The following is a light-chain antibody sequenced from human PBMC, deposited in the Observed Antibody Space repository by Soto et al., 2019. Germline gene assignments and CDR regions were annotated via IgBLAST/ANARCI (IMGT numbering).Light chain of an antibody. CDR1: QSVSSN. J-gene: IGKJ1*01. CDR2: GAS. CDR3: QQYGSSLPRT. V-gene: IGKV3-15*01. Sequence: EIVMTQSPATLSVSPGERATLSCRASQSVSSNLAWYQQKPGQAPRLLIYGASTRATGIPARFSGSGSGTEFTLTISSLQSEDFAVYYCQQYGSSLPRTFGQGTKVEIK.